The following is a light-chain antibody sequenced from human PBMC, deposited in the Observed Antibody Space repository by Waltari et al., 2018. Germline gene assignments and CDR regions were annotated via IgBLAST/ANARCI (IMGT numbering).Light chain of an antibody. CDR1: ESISSW. CDR3: LHYNNYPWT. Sequence: DIQMTQSPSTLSASVGDRVTITCRASESISSWLAWNQPKPGKAPKLLINKASRLESGVPARFSGSGSGTEFTLNISSLQPDDFATYYCLHYNNYPWTFGQGTKVEIK. V-gene: IGKV1-5*03. CDR2: KAS. J-gene: IGKJ1*01.